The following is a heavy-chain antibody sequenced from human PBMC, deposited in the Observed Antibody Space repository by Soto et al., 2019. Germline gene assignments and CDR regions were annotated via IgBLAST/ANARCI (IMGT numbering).Heavy chain of an antibody. J-gene: IGHJ6*02. D-gene: IGHD6-13*01. Sequence: PETLSHSYTFAGGSICSSSYYWGWFRQPPGKGLEWIGSIYYSGSTYYNPSLKSRVTISVDTSKNQFSLKLSSVTAADTAVYYCLAAPATTSYYGMDVRGQGPTVT. CDR1: GGSICSSSYY. V-gene: IGHV4-39*01. CDR3: LAAPATTSYYGMDV. CDR2: IYYSGST.